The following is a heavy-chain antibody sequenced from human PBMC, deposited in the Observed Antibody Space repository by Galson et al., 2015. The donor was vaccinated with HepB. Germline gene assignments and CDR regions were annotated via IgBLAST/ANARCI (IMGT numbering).Heavy chain of an antibody. CDR2: ISAYNGNT. J-gene: IGHJ6*02. CDR3: ARWEGVIMGIYYGMDV. V-gene: IGHV1-18*04. Sequence: SCKASGYTFTSYGISWVRQAPGQGLEWMGWISAYNGNTNYAQKLQGRVTMTTDTSTSTAYMELRSLRSDDTAVYYCARWEGVIMGIYYGMDVWGQGTTVTVSS. D-gene: IGHD3-10*01. CDR1: GYTFTSYG.